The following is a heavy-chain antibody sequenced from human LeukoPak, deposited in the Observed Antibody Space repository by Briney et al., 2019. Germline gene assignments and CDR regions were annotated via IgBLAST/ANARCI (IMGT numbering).Heavy chain of an antibody. CDR2: VKSKSDGGTI. D-gene: IGHD6-19*01. V-gene: IGHV3-15*01. CDR3: TTDRGIAVRPLFDY. CDR1: GFTFIKGW. Sequence: GGSLRLSCTASGFTFIKGWMSWVRQAPGKGLEWVGRVKSKSDGGTIDYGAPVKGRFTISRDDSKNMLYLQMNSLQTEDTAVYYCTTDRGIAVRPLFDYWSQGTLVTVSS. J-gene: IGHJ4*02.